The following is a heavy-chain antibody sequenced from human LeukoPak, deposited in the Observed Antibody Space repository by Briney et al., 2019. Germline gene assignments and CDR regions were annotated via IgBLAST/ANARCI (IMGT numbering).Heavy chain of an antibody. CDR3: ARVNYDYVWGSYRTTEGNWFDP. Sequence: GGSLRLSCAAPGFNFNNYAMHWVRQAPGKGLEWVAVIAYDGSNKYYADSVKGRFTISRDNSKNTLYLQMNSLRAEDTAVYYCARVNYDYVWGSYRTTEGNWFDPWGQGTLVTVSS. CDR1: GFNFNNYA. J-gene: IGHJ5*02. V-gene: IGHV3-30*04. D-gene: IGHD3-16*01. CDR2: IAYDGSNK.